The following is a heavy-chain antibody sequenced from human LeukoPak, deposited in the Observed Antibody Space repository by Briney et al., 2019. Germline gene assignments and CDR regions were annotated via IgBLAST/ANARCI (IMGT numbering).Heavy chain of an antibody. CDR1: GFTISSNY. CDR2: IYSGGST. V-gene: IGHV3-53*01. CDR3: AREVVRGVIDY. J-gene: IGHJ4*02. D-gene: IGHD3-10*01. Sequence: GGSLRLSCAASGFTISSNYMSWVRQAPGKGLEWISVIYSGGSTYYADSVKGRFTISRDNSKNTLYLQMNSLRAEDTAVYYCAREVVRGVIDYWGQGTLVTVSS.